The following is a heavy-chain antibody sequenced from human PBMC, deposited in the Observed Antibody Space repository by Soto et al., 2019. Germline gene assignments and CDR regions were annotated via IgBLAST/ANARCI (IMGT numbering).Heavy chain of an antibody. V-gene: IGHV3-11*06. D-gene: IGHD2-21*01. CDR2: ISPKSTFR. J-gene: IGHJ4*02. Sequence: QVHLVESGGGLVKPGGSLRLSCATSGFPFNDYYMTWIRQAPGKGLEWLSHISPKSTFRNYADSVKGRFTISRDNTESSLLLQMNSLGVDDTAVYSCVRGGGGGLFEHWGQGVLVTVSS. CDR3: VRGGGGGLFEH. CDR1: GFPFNDYY.